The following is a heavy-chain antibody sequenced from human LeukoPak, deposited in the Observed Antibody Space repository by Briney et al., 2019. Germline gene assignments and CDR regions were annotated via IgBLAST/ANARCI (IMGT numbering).Heavy chain of an antibody. CDR1: GGSISSYY. J-gene: IGHJ6*03. CDR3: ARGKNAKNYYYNMDV. Sequence: SETLSLTCTVSGGSISSYYWSWIRQPPGKGLEWLGYIHYSGSTNYNPSLKSRVTISVDTSKNQFSLKLSSVIAADTAVYYCARGKNAKNYYYNMDVWGKGTTVTVSS. V-gene: IGHV4-59*01. CDR2: IHYSGST.